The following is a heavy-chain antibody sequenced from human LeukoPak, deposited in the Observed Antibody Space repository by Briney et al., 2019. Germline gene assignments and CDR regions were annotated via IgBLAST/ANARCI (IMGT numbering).Heavy chain of an antibody. CDR3: ARDGEYGTGSYWRGCFDY. J-gene: IGHJ4*02. CDR2: IYSCGST. Sequence: GGSLRLSCAASGFTVSSNYMSWVRQAPGKGLEWVSVIYSCGSTYYADSVKGRFTISRDNSKNTLYLQMNSLRAEDTAVYYCARDGEYGTGSYWRGCFDYWGQGIQVTVSS. CDR1: GFTVSSNY. V-gene: IGHV3-66*03. D-gene: IGHD3-10*01.